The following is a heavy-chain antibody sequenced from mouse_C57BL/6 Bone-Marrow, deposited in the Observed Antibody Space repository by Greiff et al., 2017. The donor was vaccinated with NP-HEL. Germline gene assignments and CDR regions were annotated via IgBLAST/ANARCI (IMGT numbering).Heavy chain of an antibody. V-gene: IGHV5-16*01. CDR1: GFTFSDYY. J-gene: IGHJ1*03. CDR3: ARDGSNYVLHWYFDV. D-gene: IGHD2-5*01. Sequence: EVNVVESEGGLVQPGSSMKLSCTASGFTFSDYYMAWVRQVPEKGLEWVANINYDGSSTYYLDSLKSRFIISRDNAKNILYLQMSSLKSEDTATYYCARDGSNYVLHWYFDVWGTGTTVTVSS. CDR2: INYDGSST.